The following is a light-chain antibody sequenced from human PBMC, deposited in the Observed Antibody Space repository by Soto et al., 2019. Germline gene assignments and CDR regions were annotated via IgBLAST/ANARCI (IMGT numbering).Light chain of an antibody. CDR1: QIISNN. V-gene: IGKV3-15*01. CDR3: QQYNNWPRT. J-gene: IGKJ3*01. CDR2: AAS. Sequence: EIVMTQSPVTLSVSPGERATLSYRASQIISNNLAWFQQKPGQAPRLLIYAASTRAAGTPARFSGSGSGTEFTLTIGSLQSEDYAVYYCQQYNNWPRTFGPGTKVDIK.